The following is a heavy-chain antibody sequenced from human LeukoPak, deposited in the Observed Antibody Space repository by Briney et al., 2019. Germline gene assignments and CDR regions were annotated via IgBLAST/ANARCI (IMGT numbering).Heavy chain of an antibody. CDR1: GGSFSGYY. V-gene: IGHV4-31*11. D-gene: IGHD6-13*01. J-gene: IGHJ4*02. CDR3: ARSSSWEFDY. CDR2: IYYSGST. Sequence: PSETLSLTCAVCGGSFSGYYWSWIRQHPGKGLEWIGYIYYSGSTYYNPSLKSRVTISVDTSKNQFSLKLSSVTAADTAVYYCARSSSWEFDYWGQGTLVTVSS.